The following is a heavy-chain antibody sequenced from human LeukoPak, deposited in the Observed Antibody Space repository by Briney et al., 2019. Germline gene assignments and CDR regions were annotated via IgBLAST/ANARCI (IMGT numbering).Heavy chain of an antibody. CDR2: ISSSGSTI. D-gene: IGHD4-17*01. Sequence: GGSLRLSCAASGFTFSSYEVNWVRQAPGKGLEWVSYISSSGSTIYYADSVKGRFTISRDNAKNSLYLQMNSLRAEDTAVYYCAREGPDYGDYYYWGQGTLVTVSS. CDR3: AREGPDYGDYYY. CDR1: GFTFSSYE. J-gene: IGHJ4*02. V-gene: IGHV3-48*03.